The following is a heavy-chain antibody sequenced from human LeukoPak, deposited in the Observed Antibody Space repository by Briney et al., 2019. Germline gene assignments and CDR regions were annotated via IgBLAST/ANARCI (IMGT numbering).Heavy chain of an antibody. J-gene: IGHJ4*02. D-gene: IGHD1-26*01. Sequence: NWVRQHPGKGLEWIGYIYYSGSTYYNPSLKSRVTISVDTSKNQFSLKLSSVTAADTAVYYCARDRSGSYLFDYWGQGTLVTVSS. CDR2: IYYSGST. CDR3: ARDRSGSYLFDY. V-gene: IGHV4-31*02.